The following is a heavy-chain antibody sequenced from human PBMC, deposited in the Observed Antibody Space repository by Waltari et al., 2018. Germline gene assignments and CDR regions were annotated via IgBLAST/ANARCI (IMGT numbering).Heavy chain of an antibody. J-gene: IGHJ6*03. V-gene: IGHV4-39*07. D-gene: IGHD3-10*01. Sequence: QLQLQESGPGLVKPSETLSLTCTVSGGSISGSGWYWGWIRQTPGKGVEWIGSVYYSGRTYYNPSLKSRVTISVDTFKNHFSLKLNSVTAADTAVYYCARGYGSGSHLYYYYYMDVWGKGTTVTISS. CDR3: ARGYGSGSHLYYYYYMDV. CDR1: GGSISGSGWY. CDR2: VYYSGRT.